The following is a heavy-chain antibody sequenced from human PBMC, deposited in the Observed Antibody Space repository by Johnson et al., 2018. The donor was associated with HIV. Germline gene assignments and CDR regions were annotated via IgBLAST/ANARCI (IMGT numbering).Heavy chain of an antibody. Sequence: VQLVESGGGVVRPGGSLRLSCEGSGFSFDDYGMSWVRQAPGKGLELISGVNWNGVSTNYADSVKGRFSISRDNVKNSLYLQMDSLRDEDTAFYYCARDPSTQDSRLIGDFGAFDIWGQGTMVIVSS. CDR1: GFSFDDYG. J-gene: IGHJ3*02. V-gene: IGHV3-20*04. CDR2: VNWNGVST. D-gene: IGHD7-27*01. CDR3: ARDPSTQDSRLIGDFGAFDI.